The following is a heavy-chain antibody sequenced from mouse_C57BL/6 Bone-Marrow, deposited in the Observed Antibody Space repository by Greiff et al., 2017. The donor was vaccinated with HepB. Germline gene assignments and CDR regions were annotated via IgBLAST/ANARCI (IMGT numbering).Heavy chain of an antibody. CDR2: ISYSGST. CDR1: GYSITSGYD. V-gene: IGHV3-1*01. J-gene: IGHJ1*03. CDR3: ARGGYGSRHWYFDV. Sequence: EVQLQQSGPGMVKPSQSLSLTCTVTGYSITSGYDWHWIRHFPGNKLEWMGYISYSGSTNYNPSLKSRISITHDTSKNHFFLKLNSVTTEDTATYYCARGGYGSRHWYFDVWGTGTTVTVSS. D-gene: IGHD1-1*01.